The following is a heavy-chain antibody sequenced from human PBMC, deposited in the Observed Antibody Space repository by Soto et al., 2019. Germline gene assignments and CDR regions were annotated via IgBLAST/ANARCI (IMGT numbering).Heavy chain of an antibody. D-gene: IGHD3-10*01. J-gene: IGHJ4*02. CDR2: INSDGTRT. Sequence: GVLRLSCATSGFTFSRDWMHWVRQAPGKGLVWVSRINSDGTRTNYADYAMGRFTISRDNAKNTLYLQMNSLRAEDTAVYFCARGALGNYYQDSWGQGTPVTVSS. CDR1: GFTFSRDW. V-gene: IGHV3-74*01. CDR3: ARGALGNYYQDS.